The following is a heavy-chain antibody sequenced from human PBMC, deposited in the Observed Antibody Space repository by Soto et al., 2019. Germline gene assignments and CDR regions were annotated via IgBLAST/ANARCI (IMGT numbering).Heavy chain of an antibody. J-gene: IGHJ3*02. CDR2: ISGSGGST. D-gene: IGHD6-19*01. CDR1: GFTFSSYA. CDR3: AKVPLVRGWYGNAFDI. Sequence: WGSLRLSCAASGFTFSSYAMSWVRQAPGKGLEWVSAISGSGGSTYYADSVKGRFTISRDNSKNTLYLQMNSLRAEDTAVYYCAKVPLVRGWYGNAFDIWGQGTMVTVSS. V-gene: IGHV3-23*01.